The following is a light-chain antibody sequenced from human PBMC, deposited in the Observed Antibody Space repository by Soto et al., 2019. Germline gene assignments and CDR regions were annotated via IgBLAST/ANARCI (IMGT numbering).Light chain of an antibody. CDR2: DVS. CDR3: SSYTSTNFVI. CDR1: SGDIGDYKY. Sequence: QSALTQPASVSGSPGQSITISCTGSSGDIGDYKYVSWYKQHPGKAPKLMIYDVSNRPSGVSNRFSGSKSGNTASLTISGLQAEDEDAYYCSSYTSTNFVIFGGGTKLTVL. V-gene: IGLV2-14*03. J-gene: IGLJ2*01.